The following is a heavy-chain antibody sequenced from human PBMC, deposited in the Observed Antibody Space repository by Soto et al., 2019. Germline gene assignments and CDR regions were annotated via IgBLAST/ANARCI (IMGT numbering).Heavy chain of an antibody. D-gene: IGHD6-13*01. CDR2: IYYSGST. Sequence: SETLSLTCTVSGGSISSGDYYWSWIRQPPGKGLEWIGYIYYSGSTYYNPSLKSRVTISVDTSKNQFSLKLSSVTAADTAVYYCARGGIAAAGTWVFRNWFDPWGQGTLVTVSS. J-gene: IGHJ5*02. V-gene: IGHV4-30-4*01. CDR3: ARGGIAAAGTWVFRNWFDP. CDR1: GGSISSGDYY.